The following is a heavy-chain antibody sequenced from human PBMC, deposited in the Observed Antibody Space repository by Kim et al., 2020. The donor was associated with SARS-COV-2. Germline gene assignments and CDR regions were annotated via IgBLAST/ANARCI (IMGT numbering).Heavy chain of an antibody. D-gene: IGHD1-1*01. CDR3: TRVAYNYNLGNGFDP. Sequence: AASLKGRFTISRDNSKNTLYLQMNSLRPDDTAVYYCTRVAYNYNLGNGFDPWGQGTLVTVSS. J-gene: IGHJ5*02. V-gene: IGHV3-30*01.